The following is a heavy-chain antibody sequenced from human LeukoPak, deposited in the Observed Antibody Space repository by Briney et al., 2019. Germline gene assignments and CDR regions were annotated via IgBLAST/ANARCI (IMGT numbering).Heavy chain of an antibody. CDR2: IYTSGST. Sequence: PSQTLSLTCTVSGGSISSGSYYWSWIRQPAGKGLEWIGRIYTSGSTNYNPSLKSRVTISVDTSKNQFSLELSSVTAADTAVYYCARGGSGYYYYWGQGTLVTVSS. J-gene: IGHJ4*02. CDR1: GGSISSGSYY. D-gene: IGHD3-22*01. V-gene: IGHV4-61*02. CDR3: ARGGSGYYYY.